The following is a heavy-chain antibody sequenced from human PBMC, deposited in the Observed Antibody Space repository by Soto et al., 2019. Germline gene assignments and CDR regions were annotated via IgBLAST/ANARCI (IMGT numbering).Heavy chain of an antibody. CDR3: ASSDIVVVPADSRYYYYGMDV. V-gene: IGHV1-69*13. Sequence: GASVKVSCKASGGTFSSYAISWVRQAPGQGLEWMGGIIPIFGTANYAQKFQGRVTITADESTSTAYMELSSLRSEDTAVYYCASSDIVVVPADSRYYYYGMDVWGQGTTVAVSS. D-gene: IGHD2-2*01. CDR2: IIPIFGTA. J-gene: IGHJ6*02. CDR1: GGTFSSYA.